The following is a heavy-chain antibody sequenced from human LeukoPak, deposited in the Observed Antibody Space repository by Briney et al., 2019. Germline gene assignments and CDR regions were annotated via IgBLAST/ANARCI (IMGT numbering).Heavy chain of an antibody. CDR3: AKDHGYDYGDYFDY. V-gene: IGHV3-30*19. CDR1: GFIFDNYA. D-gene: IGHD5-12*01. Sequence: GGSLRLSCAAPGFIFDNYAIHWVRQAPGKGLEWVAAIAHDGSNKYHADSVKGRFTISRDNSKTTLYMQMNSLRAEDTAVYYCAKDHGYDYGDYFDYWGQGILVTVSS. CDR2: IAHDGSNK. J-gene: IGHJ4*02.